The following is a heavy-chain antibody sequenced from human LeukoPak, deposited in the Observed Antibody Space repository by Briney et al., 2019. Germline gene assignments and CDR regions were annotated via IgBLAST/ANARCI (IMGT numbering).Heavy chain of an antibody. CDR3: AKDLYTSRYACCFDY. CDR1: GFTFSNYA. CDR2: VSGGGSST. D-gene: IGHD2-2*01. J-gene: IGHJ4*02. V-gene: IGHV3-23*01. Sequence: GGSLRLSRVASGFTFSNYAMNWVRQAPGKGLEWVSGVSGGGSSTYYADSVKGRFTISRDNSKNMLYLQMNSLRAEDTAVYYCAKDLYTSRYACCFDYWGQGTLVTASS.